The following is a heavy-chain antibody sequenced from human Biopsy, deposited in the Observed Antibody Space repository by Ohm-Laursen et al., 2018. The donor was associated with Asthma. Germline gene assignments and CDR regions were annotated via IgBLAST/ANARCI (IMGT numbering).Heavy chain of an antibody. J-gene: IGHJ6*02. D-gene: IGHD4-17*01. Sequence: SLRLSCAASGFSVSSNYMSWVRQAPGKGLEWVSVIYSGGSTYYADSVKGRFTISRDNSKNTLYLQMNSLRAEDTAVYYCAREGGDYLSGYYYYYGMDVWGQGTTVTVSS. CDR1: GFSVSSNY. CDR3: AREGGDYLSGYYYYYGMDV. V-gene: IGHV3-53*05. CDR2: IYSGGST.